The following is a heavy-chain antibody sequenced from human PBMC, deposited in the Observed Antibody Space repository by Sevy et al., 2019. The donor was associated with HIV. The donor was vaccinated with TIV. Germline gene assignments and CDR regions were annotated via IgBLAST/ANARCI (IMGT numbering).Heavy chain of an antibody. CDR2: ISSSSSYI. CDR3: ASDDSSGWYGKKFDY. D-gene: IGHD6-19*01. Sequence: GGSLRLSCAASGFTFSSYSMNWVRQAPGKGLEWVSSISSSSSYIYYADSVKGRFTISRDNAKNSLYLQMNSLRAEDTAVYYCASDDSSGWYGKKFDYWGQGTLVTVSS. J-gene: IGHJ4*02. V-gene: IGHV3-21*01. CDR1: GFTFSSYS.